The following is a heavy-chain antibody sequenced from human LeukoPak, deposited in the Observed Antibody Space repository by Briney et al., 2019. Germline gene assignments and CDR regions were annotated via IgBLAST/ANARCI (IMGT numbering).Heavy chain of an antibody. D-gene: IGHD3-22*01. CDR2: IYYSGST. J-gene: IGHJ4*02. Sequence: SETLSLTCTVSGGSISSSSYYWGWIRQPPGRGLEWIGSIYYSGSTYYNPSLKSRVTISVDTSKNQFSLKLSSVTAADTAVYYCARRGSGYEYYFDYWGQGTLVTVSS. V-gene: IGHV4-39*01. CDR1: GGSISSSSYY. CDR3: ARRGSGYEYYFDY.